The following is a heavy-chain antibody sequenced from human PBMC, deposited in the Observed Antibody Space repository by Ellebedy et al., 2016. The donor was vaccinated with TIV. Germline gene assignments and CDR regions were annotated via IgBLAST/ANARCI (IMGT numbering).Heavy chain of an antibody. J-gene: IGHJ6*04. CDR1: GFSVSTIY. CDR2: IDSGGVT. Sequence: GESLKIPCATSGFSVSTIYMRWLRQAPGQGLELLSAIDSGGVTNYADSLKGRFTISRHNSMNTLYLQMNSLRPEDTAVYYCARSEPADVWGKGATVTVSS. V-gene: IGHV3-53*04. CDR3: ARSEPADV. D-gene: IGHD1-14*01.